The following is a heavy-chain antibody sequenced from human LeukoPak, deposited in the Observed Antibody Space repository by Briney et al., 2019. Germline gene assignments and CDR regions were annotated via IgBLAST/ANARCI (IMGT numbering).Heavy chain of an antibody. V-gene: IGHV3-23*01. CDR2: ISGSGGST. D-gene: IGHD3-22*01. CDR1: GFTVSSNY. CDR3: AKVVDRRLFDAFDI. Sequence: GGSLRLSCAASGFTVSSNYMSWVRQAPGKGLEWVSAISGSGGSTYYADSVKGRLTISRDNSKNTLYLQMNSLRAEDTAVYYCAKVVDRRLFDAFDIWGQGTMVTVSS. J-gene: IGHJ3*02.